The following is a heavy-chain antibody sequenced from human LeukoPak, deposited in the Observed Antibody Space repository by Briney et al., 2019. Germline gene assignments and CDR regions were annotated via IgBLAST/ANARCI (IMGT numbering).Heavy chain of an antibody. D-gene: IGHD4-17*01. Sequence: ASVKVSCKASGGTFSSYAISWVRQAPGQGLEWMGWINPNSGGTNYAQKFQGRVTMTRDTSISTAYMELTRLRSDDTAVYYCARDNGGYWFDYWGQGTLVTVSS. CDR2: INPNSGGT. CDR3: ARDNGGYWFDY. CDR1: GGTFSSYA. V-gene: IGHV1-2*02. J-gene: IGHJ4*02.